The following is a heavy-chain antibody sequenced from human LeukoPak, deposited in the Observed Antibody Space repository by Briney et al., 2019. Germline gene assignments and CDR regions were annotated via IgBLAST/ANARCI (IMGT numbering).Heavy chain of an antibody. J-gene: IGHJ4*02. CDR2: IKQDGSEK. D-gene: IGHD2/OR15-2a*01. CDR1: GFTFSSYW. Sequence: GGSLRLSCAASGFTFSSYWMSWVRQAPGKGLEWVANIKQDGSEKYYVDSVKGRFTISRDNAKNSLYLQMNSLRAEDTAVYYRARDRVLLSTSPLDYWGQGTLVTVSS. CDR3: ARDRVLLSTSPLDY. V-gene: IGHV3-7*01.